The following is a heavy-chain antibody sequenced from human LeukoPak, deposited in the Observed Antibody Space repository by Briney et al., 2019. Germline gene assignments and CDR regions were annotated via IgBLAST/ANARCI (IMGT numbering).Heavy chain of an antibody. D-gene: IGHD4-23*01. CDR3: ARTGRTDYGGNSGY. Sequence: SETLSLTCTVSGYSISSGYYWGWIRQPPGKGLEWIGSIYHSGSTYYNPSLKSRVTISVDTSKNQFSLKLSSVTAADTAVYYCARTGRTDYGGNSGYWGQGTLVTVSS. CDR1: GYSISSGYY. V-gene: IGHV4-38-2*02. CDR2: IYHSGST. J-gene: IGHJ4*02.